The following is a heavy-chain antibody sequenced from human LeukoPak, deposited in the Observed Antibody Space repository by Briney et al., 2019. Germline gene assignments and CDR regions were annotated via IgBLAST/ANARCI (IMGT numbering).Heavy chain of an antibody. V-gene: IGHV3-7*01. J-gene: IGHJ4*02. CDR2: IKQDGSDK. CDR3: AGSHHNSGSAYTPFDY. CDR1: GFTVSSNY. D-gene: IGHD3-16*01. Sequence: PGGSLRLSCAASGFTVSSNYMSWVRQAPGKGPEWVANIKQDGSDKSYVDSVKGRFTISRDNAKSSLYLQMSSLRAEDTAVYYCAGSHHNSGSAYTPFDYWGQGTLVTVSS.